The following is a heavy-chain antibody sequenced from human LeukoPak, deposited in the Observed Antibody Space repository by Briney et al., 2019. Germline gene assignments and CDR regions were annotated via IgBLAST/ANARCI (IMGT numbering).Heavy chain of an antibody. Sequence: PGGSLRLSCAASGFTFSSYGMHWVRQAPGKGLEWVAVIWYDGSNKEYGDSVKGRFTISRDNSKNALYLQMSSLRAEDTAVYYCARKYSTSWYVDYWGQGTLVTVSS. CDR1: GFTFSSYG. V-gene: IGHV3-33*01. D-gene: IGHD2-2*01. CDR3: ARKYSTSWYVDY. CDR2: IWYDGSNK. J-gene: IGHJ4*02.